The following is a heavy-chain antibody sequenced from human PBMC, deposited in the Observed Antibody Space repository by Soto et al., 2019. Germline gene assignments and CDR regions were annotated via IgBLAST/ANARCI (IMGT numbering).Heavy chain of an antibody. D-gene: IGHD4-17*01. CDR2: IIPIFGTA. CDR1: GGTFSSYA. Sequence: QVQLVQSGAEVKKPGSSVKVSCKASGGTFSSYAISWVRQAPGQGLEWMGGIIPIFGTANYAQKFQGRVTILADDSTSTAYVGLSSLRSEYTAVYYCARGIHGDYYVYYYYGIDVWGQGTTVTVSS. CDR3: ARGIHGDYYVYYYYGIDV. V-gene: IGHV1-69*12. J-gene: IGHJ6*02.